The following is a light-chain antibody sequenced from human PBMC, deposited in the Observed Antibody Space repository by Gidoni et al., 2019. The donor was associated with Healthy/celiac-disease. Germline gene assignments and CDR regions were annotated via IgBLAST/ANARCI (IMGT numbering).Light chain of an antibody. CDR2: GAS. J-gene: IGKJ2*01. Sequence: EIVMTQSPATLSLSPGERATLSCRACQTVSSHFPWYQQKPGQAPRRLIYGASTRATGIPARFSGSGSGTEFTLTISSLQSEDFAVYYCQQYNNWPPMYTFGQGTKLEIK. CDR1: QTVSSH. CDR3: QQYNNWPPMYT. V-gene: IGKV3-15*01.